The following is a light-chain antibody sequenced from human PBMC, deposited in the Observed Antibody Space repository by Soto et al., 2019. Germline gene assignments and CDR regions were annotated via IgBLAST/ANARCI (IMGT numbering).Light chain of an antibody. Sequence: IVIKQAPATLSVTPGEGVTPSCRASQSVRSHLAWYQQKPGQPPRLLIYGASTRATGIPARFSGSGFGTEFTLTISSLQSEDFAVYYCQQYKNWPLFGQGTRLEIK. CDR2: GAS. CDR1: QSVRSH. V-gene: IGKV3-15*01. J-gene: IGKJ5*01. CDR3: QQYKNWPL.